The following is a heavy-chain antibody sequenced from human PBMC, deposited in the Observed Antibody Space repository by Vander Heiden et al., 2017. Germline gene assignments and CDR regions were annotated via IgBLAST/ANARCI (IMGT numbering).Heavy chain of an antibody. J-gene: IGHJ5*02. CDR3: ARHRFSSSLS. CDR1: GASIIPSYY. D-gene: IGHD6-19*01. CDR2: MYYSGST. Sequence: QLQLQESGPGLVKPSETLSLTCNVSGASIIPSYYWGWIRQPPGKGLEWIGSMYYSGSTYYNPSLKSRVTMSVDTSKNKFSLKLTSLIAADTAVYYCARHRFSSSLSWGQGTLVTVSS. V-gene: IGHV4-39*01.